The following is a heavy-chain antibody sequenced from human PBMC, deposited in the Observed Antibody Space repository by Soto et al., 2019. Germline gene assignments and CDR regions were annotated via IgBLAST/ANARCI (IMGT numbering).Heavy chain of an antibody. D-gene: IGHD2-2*01. Sequence: GGSLRLSCAASGFTFSSYGMHWVRQAPGKGLEWVAVISYDGSNKYYADSVKGRFTISRDNSKNTLYLQMNSLRAEDTAVYYCAKDLRVGYCSSTSCYYYYMDVWGKGTTVTVSS. CDR1: GFTFSSYG. CDR2: ISYDGSNK. V-gene: IGHV3-30*18. CDR3: AKDLRVGYCSSTSCYYYYMDV. J-gene: IGHJ6*03.